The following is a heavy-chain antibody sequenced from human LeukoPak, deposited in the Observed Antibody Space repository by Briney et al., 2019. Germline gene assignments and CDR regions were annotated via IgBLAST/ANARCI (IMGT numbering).Heavy chain of an antibody. CDR3: AKLTCSSTFCPLDY. CDR1: GGSISSSSFF. V-gene: IGHV4-39*01. CDR2: VSYSGTT. J-gene: IGHJ4*02. Sequence: PSETLSLTCTVSGGSISSSSFFWAWIRQPPGKGLEWIGTVSYSGTTYYSPSLKSRVTISVDTSKNQFSLRLTSVTAVDTALYYCAKLTCSSTFCPLDYWGQGTLVTVSS. D-gene: IGHD2-2*01.